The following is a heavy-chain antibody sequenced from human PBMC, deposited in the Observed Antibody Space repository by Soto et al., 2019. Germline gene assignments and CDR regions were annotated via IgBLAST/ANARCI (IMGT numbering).Heavy chain of an antibody. CDR3: ARDGGGYFDWLLRSTGMDV. CDR2: IYYSGST. J-gene: IGHJ6*02. V-gene: IGHV4-31*03. D-gene: IGHD3-9*01. Sequence: QVQLQESGPGLVKPSQTLSLTCTVSGGSISSGGYYWSWIRQHPGKGLEWIGYIYYSGSTYYNPSLKSRVTIPVDTSKNQFSLKLSSVTAADTAVYYCARDGGGYFDWLLRSTGMDVWGQGTTVTVSS. CDR1: GGSISSGGYY.